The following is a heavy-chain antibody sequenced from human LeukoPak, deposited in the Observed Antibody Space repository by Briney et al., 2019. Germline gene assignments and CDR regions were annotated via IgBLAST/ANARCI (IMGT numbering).Heavy chain of an antibody. CDR3: ARVLWGSESYSDY. Sequence: PSETLSLTCTVSGGSISSGGYYWSWIRQPPGKGLEWIGYIYHSGSTYYNPSLKSRVTISVDTSKNQFSLKLTSVTAADTAVYYCARVLWGSESYSDYWGQGTLVTVSS. CDR2: IYHSGST. D-gene: IGHD1-26*01. J-gene: IGHJ4*02. CDR1: GGSISSGGYY. V-gene: IGHV4-30-2*01.